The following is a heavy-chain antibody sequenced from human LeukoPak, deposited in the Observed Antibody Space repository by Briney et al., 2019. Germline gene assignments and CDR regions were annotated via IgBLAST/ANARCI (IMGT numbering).Heavy chain of an antibody. D-gene: IGHD3-9*01. CDR1: GFTFSSYS. J-gene: IGHJ3*02. CDR3: ARGASSHRSYYDILTGYRDAFDI. CDR2: ISSSSSYI. V-gene: IGHV3-21*01. Sequence: GGSLRLSCAASGFTFSSYSMNWVRQAPGKGLEWVSSISSSSSYIYYADSVKGRFTISRDNAKHSLYLQMNSLRAEDTAVYYCARGASSHRSYYDILTGYRDAFDIWGQGTMVTVSS.